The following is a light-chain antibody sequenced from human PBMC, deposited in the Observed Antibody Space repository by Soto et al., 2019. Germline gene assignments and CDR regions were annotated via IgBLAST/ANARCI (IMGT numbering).Light chain of an antibody. Sequence: QSALTQPRSVSGSPGQSVTISCTGTSSDVGGYDFVSWYQQHPGKAPKLTIYDVTKRPSWVPDRFSGAKSGNSASLTISGLRAEDEADYYCAAWDDSLNEGVFGGGTKLTVL. CDR3: AAWDDSLNEGV. CDR1: SSDVGGYDF. CDR2: DVT. J-gene: IGLJ2*01. V-gene: IGLV2-11*01.